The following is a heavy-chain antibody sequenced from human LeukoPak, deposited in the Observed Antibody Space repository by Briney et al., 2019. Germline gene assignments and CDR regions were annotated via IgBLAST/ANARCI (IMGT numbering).Heavy chain of an antibody. CDR2: IYYSGST. Sequence: SETLSLTCTVSGGSLSSGAYYWRWLRQPPGRGLEWIGYIYYSGSTYYNPSLKSRVTISVDTSKNQFSLKLSSVTAADTAVYYCARVVGDGYNEGCFDYWGQGTLVTVSS. V-gene: IGHV4-30-4*01. CDR3: ARVVGDGYNEGCFDY. D-gene: IGHD5-24*01. CDR1: GGSLSSGAYY. J-gene: IGHJ4*02.